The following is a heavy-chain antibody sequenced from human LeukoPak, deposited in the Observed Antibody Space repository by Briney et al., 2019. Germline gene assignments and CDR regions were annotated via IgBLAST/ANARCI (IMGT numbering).Heavy chain of an antibody. V-gene: IGHV1-69*04. CDR1: GYTFTSYG. CDR2: IIPILGIA. J-gene: IGHJ4*02. D-gene: IGHD4-11*01. Sequence: SVKVSCKASGYTFTSYGISWVRQAPGQGLEWMGRIIPILGIANYAQKFQGRVTITADKSTSTAYMELSSLRSEDTAVYYCARGRRGYSNYQDYWGQGTLVTVSS. CDR3: ARGRRGYSNYQDY.